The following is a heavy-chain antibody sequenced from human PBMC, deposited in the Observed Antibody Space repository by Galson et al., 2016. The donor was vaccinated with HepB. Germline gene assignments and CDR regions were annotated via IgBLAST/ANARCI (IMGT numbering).Heavy chain of an antibody. CDR3: ITEHIVVVTSIRDWFDP. D-gene: IGHD2-21*02. CDR1: GFTFTNAW. V-gene: IGHV3-15*07. Sequence: SLRLSCAASGFTFTNAWLNWVRQAPGKGLEWVGQIKSSADGGTTDYAAPVKGRFTISRDDPENTLYLHMNILKTEDTAVYYCITEHIVVVTSIRDWFDPWGQGTLVTVSS. CDR2: IKSSADGGTT. J-gene: IGHJ5*02.